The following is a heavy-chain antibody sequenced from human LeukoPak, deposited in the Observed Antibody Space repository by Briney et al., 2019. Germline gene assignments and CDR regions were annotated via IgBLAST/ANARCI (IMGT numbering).Heavy chain of an antibody. CDR2: IYTSGST. J-gene: IGHJ4*02. Sequence: PSETLSLTCTVSGGSISSISYYWGWIRQPPGKGLEWIGRIYTSGSTNYNPSLKSRVTISVDTSKNQFSLKLSSVTAADTAVYYCARDSDSSGSYAKPDYWGQGTLVTVSS. V-gene: IGHV4-39*07. CDR1: GGSISSISYY. CDR3: ARDSDSSGSYAKPDY. D-gene: IGHD3-22*01.